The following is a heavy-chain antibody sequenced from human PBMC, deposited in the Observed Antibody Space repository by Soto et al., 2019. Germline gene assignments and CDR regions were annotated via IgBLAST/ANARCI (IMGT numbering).Heavy chain of an antibody. Sequence: SETLSLTCTVSGGTISSYYWSWIRQPAGKGLEWIGRSYTSGSTNYNPSLKSRVTMSVDTSKNQFSLKLSSVTAADTAVYYCARYNGSGMDYYGMDVWGQGTTVTVSS. J-gene: IGHJ6*02. CDR1: GGTISSYY. CDR2: SYTSGST. V-gene: IGHV4-4*07. CDR3: ARYNGSGMDYYGMDV. D-gene: IGHD3-10*01.